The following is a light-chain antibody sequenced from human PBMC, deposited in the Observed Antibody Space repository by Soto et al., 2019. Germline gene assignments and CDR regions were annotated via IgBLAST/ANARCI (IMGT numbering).Light chain of an antibody. V-gene: IGKV1-9*01. Sequence: IQFTPSPSSPSSSVGDRVPNPWLASQGISSFLAWYQQKPGKAPKLLIYDASTLQSGVPSRFSGSGSGTDFTLTISSLQPEDFATYYCQQLNSYPLTFGGGTKVDI. CDR3: QQLNSYPLT. CDR1: QGISSF. CDR2: DAS. J-gene: IGKJ4*01.